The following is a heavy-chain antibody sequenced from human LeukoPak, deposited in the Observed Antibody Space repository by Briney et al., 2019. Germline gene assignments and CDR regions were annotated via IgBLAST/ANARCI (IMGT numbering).Heavy chain of an antibody. CDR2: IIPIFGTA. CDR3: ARFRIAAAVEYFDY. Sequence: ASVKISCKASGGTFSSYAISWVRQAPGQGLEWMGGIIPIFGTANYAQKFQGRVTITADESTSTAYMELSSLRPEDTAVYYCARFRIAAAVEYFDYWGQGTLVTVSS. J-gene: IGHJ4*02. D-gene: IGHD6-13*01. V-gene: IGHV1-69*13. CDR1: GGTFSSYA.